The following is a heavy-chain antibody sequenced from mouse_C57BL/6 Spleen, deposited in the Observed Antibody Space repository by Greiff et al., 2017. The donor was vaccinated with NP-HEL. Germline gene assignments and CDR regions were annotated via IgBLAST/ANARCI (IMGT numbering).Heavy chain of an antibody. J-gene: IGHJ2*01. Sequence: QVQLQQPGAELVRPGTSVKLSCKASGYTFTSYWMHWVKQRPGQGLEWIGVIDPSDSYTNYNQKFKGKATLTVDTSSSTAYMQLSSLTSEDSAVYYCARRDPPLDYWGQGTTLTVSS. V-gene: IGHV1-59*01. CDR1: GYTFTSYW. D-gene: IGHD2-13*01. CDR2: IDPSDSYT. CDR3: ARRDPPLDY.